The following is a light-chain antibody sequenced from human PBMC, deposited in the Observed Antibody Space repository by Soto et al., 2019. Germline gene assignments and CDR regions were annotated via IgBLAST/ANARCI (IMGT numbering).Light chain of an antibody. CDR3: GTWDNSLSARL. CDR1: SSNIGNNF. J-gene: IGLJ2*01. Sequence: QSVLTQPPSVSAAPGQRVTISCSGSSSNIGNNFVSWYQQLPGTAPKLLIYDNNKRISGIPDRFSGSQSGTSATLDITGLQTGDEADYYCGTWDNSLSARLFGGGTKLTVL. CDR2: DNN. V-gene: IGLV1-51*01.